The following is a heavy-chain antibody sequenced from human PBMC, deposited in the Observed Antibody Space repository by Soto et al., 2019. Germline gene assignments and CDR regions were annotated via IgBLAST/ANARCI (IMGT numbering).Heavy chain of an antibody. CDR1: GCSISSGGYY. CDR3: ARSRDYGDHVYFDF. Sequence: QVQLQESGPGLVKPSQTLSLTCTVSGCSISSGGYYWSWHRQHPGKGLEWIRYSYYSGSTYSHPSLKSRVTRSVDTSKSQFSLKLSSVTAADTAVYYWARSRDYGDHVYFDFWGQGTLVTVSS. V-gene: IGHV4-31*03. D-gene: IGHD4-17*01. CDR2: SYYSGST. J-gene: IGHJ4*02.